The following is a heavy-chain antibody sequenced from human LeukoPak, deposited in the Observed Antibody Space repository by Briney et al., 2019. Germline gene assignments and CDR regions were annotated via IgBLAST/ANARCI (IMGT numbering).Heavy chain of an antibody. Sequence: PQTLSLTCTVSGGSISSGGYYWSWIRQHPGKGLEWIGYIYYSGSTYYNPSLKSRVTISVDTSKNQFSLKLSSVTAADTAVYYCARAGVATIPFDPWGQGTLVTVSS. CDR2: IYYSGST. V-gene: IGHV4-31*03. CDR1: GGSISSGGYY. J-gene: IGHJ5*02. D-gene: IGHD5-12*01. CDR3: ARAGVATIPFDP.